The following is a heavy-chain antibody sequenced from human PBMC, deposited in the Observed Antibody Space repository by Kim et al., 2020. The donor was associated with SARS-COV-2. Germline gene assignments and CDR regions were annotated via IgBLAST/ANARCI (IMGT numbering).Heavy chain of an antibody. CDR1: GGSISSSSYY. Sequence: SETLSLTCTVSGGSISSSSYYWGWIRQPPGKGLEWIGSIYYSGSTYYNPSLKSRVTISVDTSKNQFSLKLSSVTAADTAVYYCARVWMNYDSSGYPINWGQGTLVTVSS. V-gene: IGHV4-39*01. CDR2: IYYSGST. CDR3: ARVWMNYDSSGYPIN. J-gene: IGHJ4*02. D-gene: IGHD3-22*01.